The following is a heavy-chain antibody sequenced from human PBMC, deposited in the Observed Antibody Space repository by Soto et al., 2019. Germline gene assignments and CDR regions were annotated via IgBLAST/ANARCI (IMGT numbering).Heavy chain of an antibody. Sequence: LSLTCTVSGGSISSSSYYWGWIRQPPGKGLEWIGSIYYSGGTYYNPSLKSRVTISVDTSKNQFSLKLSSVTAADTAVYYCARLGGYYYDSSGERNWYFDLWGRGTLVTVSS. D-gene: IGHD3-22*01. V-gene: IGHV4-39*01. CDR3: ARLGGYYYDSSGERNWYFDL. J-gene: IGHJ2*01. CDR1: GGSISSSSYY. CDR2: IYYSGGT.